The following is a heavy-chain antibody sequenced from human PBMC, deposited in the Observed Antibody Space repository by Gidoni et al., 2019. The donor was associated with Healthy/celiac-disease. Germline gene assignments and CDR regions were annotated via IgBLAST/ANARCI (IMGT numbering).Heavy chain of an antibody. D-gene: IGHD1-1*01. V-gene: IGHV4-34*01. J-gene: IGHJ2*01. CDR1: GGSFSGYY. CDR2: INHSGST. CDR3: ARGGMTTRHWYFDL. Sequence: QVQLQQWGAGLLKPSETLSLTCAVYGGSFSGYYWSWIRQPPGKGLEWIGEINHSGSTNYNPSLKSRVTISVDTSKNQFTLKLSSVTAADTAVYYCARGGMTTRHWYFDLWGRGTLVTVSS.